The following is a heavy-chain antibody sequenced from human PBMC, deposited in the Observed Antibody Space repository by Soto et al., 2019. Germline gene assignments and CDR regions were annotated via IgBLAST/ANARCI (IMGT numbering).Heavy chain of an antibody. V-gene: IGHV1-18*01. CDR2: ISAYNGNT. D-gene: IGHD3-3*01. CDR3: ARDRLESAHDFWSGYSGWFDP. CDR1: GYTFTSYG. J-gene: IGHJ5*02. Sequence: ASVKVSCKASGYTFTSYGISWVRQAPGQGLEWMGWISAYNGNTNYAQKLQGRVTMTTDTSTSTAYMELRSLRSDDTAVYYCARDRLESAHDFWSGYSGWFDPWGQGTLVTVSS.